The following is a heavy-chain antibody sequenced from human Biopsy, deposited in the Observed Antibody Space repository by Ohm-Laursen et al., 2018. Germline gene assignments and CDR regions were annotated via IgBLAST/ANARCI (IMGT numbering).Heavy chain of an antibody. CDR2: ISYTGYT. CDR1: GGSLTGHY. J-gene: IGHJ1*01. CDR3: ARGSNEYGGLYFPH. Sequence: PGTLSLTCTVSGGSLTGHYWSWIRQPPGKGLEWIGHISYTGYTSYKSSLKSRVTISLDTSRKHFSLRLTSLAAADTAVYYCARGSNEYGGLYFPHWGQGTLVTVSS. D-gene: IGHD4-23*01. V-gene: IGHV4-59*11.